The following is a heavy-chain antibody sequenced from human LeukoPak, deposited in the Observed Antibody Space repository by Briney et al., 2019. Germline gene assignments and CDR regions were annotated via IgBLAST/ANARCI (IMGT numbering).Heavy chain of an antibody. V-gene: IGHV3-23*01. CDR1: GFNFRSYA. D-gene: IGHD1-26*01. Sequence: PGGSLRLSCVASGFNFRSYAMHWVRQAPGKGLEWVSSINTTGGSTAYADSVEGRFTISRHNSKNTLYLQMNRLRAEDTAVYYCASVGGPPDGWYFDYWGQGTLVTVSS. CDR3: ASVGGPPDGWYFDY. CDR2: INTTGGST. J-gene: IGHJ4*02.